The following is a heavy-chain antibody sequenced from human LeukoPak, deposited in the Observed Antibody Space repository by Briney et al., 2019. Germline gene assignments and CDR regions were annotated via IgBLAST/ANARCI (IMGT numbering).Heavy chain of an antibody. CDR1: GFPFSSYA. D-gene: IGHD6-13*01. CDR2: ISGSGGST. J-gene: IGHJ5*02. V-gene: IGHV3-23*01. CDR3: AKDEAAAGTNWFDP. Sequence: GGSLRLSCAASGFPFSSYAMSWVRQAPGKGLEWVSAISGSGGSTYYADSVKGRFTISRDNSKNTLYLQMNSLRAEDTAVYYCAKDEAAAGTNWFDPWGQGTLVTVSS.